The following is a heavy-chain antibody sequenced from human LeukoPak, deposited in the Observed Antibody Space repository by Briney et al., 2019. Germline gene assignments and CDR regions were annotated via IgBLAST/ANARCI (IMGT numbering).Heavy chain of an antibody. Sequence: SETLSLTCTVPGGSISSSSYYWGWIRQPPGKGLEWIGSIYYSGSTYYNPSLKSRVTISVDTSKNQFSLKLSSVTAADTAVYYCARVSLYHQNWFDPWGQGTLVTVSS. V-gene: IGHV4-39*07. J-gene: IGHJ5*02. D-gene: IGHD2-2*02. CDR3: ARVSLYHQNWFDP. CDR2: IYYSGST. CDR1: GGSISSSSYY.